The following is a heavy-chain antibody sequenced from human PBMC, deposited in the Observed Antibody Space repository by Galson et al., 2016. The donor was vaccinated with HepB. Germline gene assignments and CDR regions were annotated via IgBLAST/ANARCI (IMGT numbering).Heavy chain of an antibody. Sequence: ETLSLTCTVSGGSISSRDYYWGWIRQPPGKGLEWIGSIYYSGSTYYNPSLKSRVTISVDTSKNQFPLKLSSVTAADTAVYYCARWTTVVTPNAFDIWGQGTMVTVSS. V-gene: IGHV4-39*01. D-gene: IGHD4-23*01. CDR1: GGSISSRDYY. J-gene: IGHJ3*02. CDR2: IYYSGST. CDR3: ARWTTVVTPNAFDI.